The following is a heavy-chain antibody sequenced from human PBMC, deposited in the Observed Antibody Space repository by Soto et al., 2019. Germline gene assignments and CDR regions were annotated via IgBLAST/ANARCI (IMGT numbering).Heavy chain of an antibody. CDR2: IYPGDSDT. CDR3: ARDIYSYGSVGTPDI. Sequence: PGESLKISCKGSGYSFTSYWIGWVRQMPGKGLEWMGIIYPGDSDTRYSPSFQGQVTISADKSISTAYLQWSSLKASDTAMYFCARDIYSYGSVGTPDIWGQGTMVTVSS. V-gene: IGHV5-51*01. J-gene: IGHJ3*02. CDR1: GYSFTSYW. D-gene: IGHD5-18*01.